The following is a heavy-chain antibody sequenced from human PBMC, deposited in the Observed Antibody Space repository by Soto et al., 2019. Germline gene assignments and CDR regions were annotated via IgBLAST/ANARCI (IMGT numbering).Heavy chain of an antibody. J-gene: IGHJ5*02. CDR1: GFPFSSYA. D-gene: IGHD2-2*01. CDR3: ARDVDSADIPASNNWLDP. V-gene: IGHV3-23*01. Sequence: GGSLRLSCAASGFPFSSYAMTWVRQAPGKGLEWVSLISGSGASTYYADSVKGRFTISRDNSKNTLYLQMNSLRAEDTAVYYCARDVDSADIPASNNWLDPWGQGALVTVSS. CDR2: ISGSGAST.